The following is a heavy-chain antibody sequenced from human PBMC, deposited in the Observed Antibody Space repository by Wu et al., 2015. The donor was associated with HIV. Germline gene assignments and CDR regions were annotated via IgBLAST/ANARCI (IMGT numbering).Heavy chain of an antibody. Sequence: QVQLQQWGAGLLKPSETLSLTCAVYGGSFSDYFWSWIRQSPEKGLEWIGEINHSGITNYNPSLKSRVSIIQWTHPRTKFSLSRSSVTAADTAVYYFVRNQGDDLVPAKIINFWYFDVWGRGTLVNCLL. D-gene: IGHD3-10*01. CDR2: INHSGIT. CDR1: GGSFSDYF. J-gene: IGHJ2*01. CDR3: VRNQGDDLVPAKIINFWYFDV. V-gene: IGHV4-34*01.